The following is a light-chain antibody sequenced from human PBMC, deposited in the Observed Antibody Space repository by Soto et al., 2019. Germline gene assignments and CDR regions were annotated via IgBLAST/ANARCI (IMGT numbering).Light chain of an antibody. V-gene: IGKV3-15*01. Sequence: EIVMTQSPATLSVSPGERATLSCRASQSVINLAWYQQKPGQAPRLLIYGASTRATGIPARFSGSGSGTDFTLTISSLQSEDFAVYYCQQYNSSTWTFGQGTTVEIK. J-gene: IGKJ1*01. CDR3: QQYNSSTWT. CDR1: QSVIN. CDR2: GAS.